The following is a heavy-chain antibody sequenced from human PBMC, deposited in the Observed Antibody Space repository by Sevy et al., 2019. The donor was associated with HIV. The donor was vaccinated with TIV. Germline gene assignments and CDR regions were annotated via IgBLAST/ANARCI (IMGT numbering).Heavy chain of an antibody. CDR1: GFTFNNAW. J-gene: IGHJ6*02. CDR2: IKSKTDGGTT. D-gene: IGHD3-3*01. CDR3: AAGGVVTGFYYYYGMDV. Sequence: GGSLRLSCAASGFTFNNAWMSWVRQAPGKGLEWVGRIKSKTDGGTTDYAAPVKGRFTISRDDSKNTLYLQMNSLKSEHTAVYYCAAGGVVTGFYYYYGMDVWGQGTTVTVSS. V-gene: IGHV3-15*01.